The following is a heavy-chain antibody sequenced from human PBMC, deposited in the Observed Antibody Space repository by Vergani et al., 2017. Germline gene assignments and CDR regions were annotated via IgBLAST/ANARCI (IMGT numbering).Heavy chain of an antibody. D-gene: IGHD1-26*01. CDR2: IYYSGST. J-gene: IGHJ4*02. V-gene: IGHV4-39*07. CDR3: ASPPLKWELRDY. Sequence: QLQLQESGPGLVKPSETLSLTCTVSGGSISSSSYYWGWIRQPPGKGLEWIGSIYYSGSTYYNPSLKSRVTISVYTSKNQVSLKLSSVTAADTAVYYCASPPLKWELRDYWGQGTLVTVSS. CDR1: GGSISSSSYY.